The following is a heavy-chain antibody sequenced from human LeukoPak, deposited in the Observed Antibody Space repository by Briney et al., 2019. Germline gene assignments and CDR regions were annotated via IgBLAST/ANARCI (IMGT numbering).Heavy chain of an antibody. CDR3: ARAAYNWKDGEYHYYMYV. D-gene: IGHD1-20*01. V-gene: IGHV4-59*12. CDR2: IYYSGGT. CDR1: GGSISGYY. Sequence: SETLSLSCTVSGGSISGYYWSWVRQPPGQGLEWIGYIYYSGGTNHNPCPKSRGTISVDTCKTQYSLKLSSVTAADTGVDYCARAAYNWKDGEYHYYMYVWGKGTTVTVSS. J-gene: IGHJ6*03.